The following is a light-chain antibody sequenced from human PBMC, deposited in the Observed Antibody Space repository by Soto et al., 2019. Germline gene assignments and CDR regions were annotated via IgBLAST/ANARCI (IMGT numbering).Light chain of an antibody. CDR2: GAS. J-gene: IGKJ5*01. CDR1: QSVSSKY. Sequence: EVVLTQSPGTLSLSPGERATLSCRASQSVSSKYLAWYQKKPGQSPRFLIYGASSRATGIPDRFSGSGSGTDFTLTITRLEPEDFAVYYCQHSGSSPPITFGQGTQLEIK. V-gene: IGKV3-20*01. CDR3: QHSGSSPPIT.